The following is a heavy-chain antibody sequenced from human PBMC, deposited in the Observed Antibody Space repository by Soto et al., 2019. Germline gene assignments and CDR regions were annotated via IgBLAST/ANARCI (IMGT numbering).Heavy chain of an antibody. Sequence: ASVKVSCKASGYTFTSYFITWVRQAPGQGLEWMGWISAYNGNTNYAQMLQGRVTMTTDTSTATAYMEMRSLRSDDTAVYYCARQNYYSGMDVWGQGTTVTVSS. J-gene: IGHJ6*02. CDR1: GYTFTSYF. CDR2: ISAYNGNT. V-gene: IGHV1-18*01. CDR3: ARQNYYSGMDV.